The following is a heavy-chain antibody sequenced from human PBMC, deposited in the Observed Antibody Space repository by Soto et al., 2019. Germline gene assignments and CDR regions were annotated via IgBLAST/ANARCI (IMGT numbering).Heavy chain of an antibody. D-gene: IGHD2-2*01. CDR3: ARDRIVVVPAATNRFDP. CDR1: GYTFTSYG. V-gene: IGHV1-18*04. CDR2: ISAYNGNT. J-gene: IGHJ5*02. Sequence: ASVKVSCKASGYTFTSYGISWVRQAPGQGLEWMGWISAYNGNTNYAQKLQGRVTMTTDTSTSTAYMELRSLRSDDTAVYYCARDRIVVVPAATNRFDPWGQGTLVTVSS.